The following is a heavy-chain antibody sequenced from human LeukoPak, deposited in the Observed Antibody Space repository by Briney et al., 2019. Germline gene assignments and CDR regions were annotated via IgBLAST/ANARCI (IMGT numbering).Heavy chain of an antibody. CDR1: GGSISSYY. CDR3: VRDKAYSSGWFGGGSYSNYFDY. V-gene: IGHV4-59*01. CDR2: IYYSGST. D-gene: IGHD6-19*01. J-gene: IGHJ4*02. Sequence: SSQTLSLTCTVSGGSISSYYWSWIRQPPGKGLEWIGYIYYSGSTNYNPSLKSRVTISVDTSKNQFSLKLSSVTAADTAVYYCVRDKAYSSGWFGGGSYSNYFDYWGQGTLVTVSS.